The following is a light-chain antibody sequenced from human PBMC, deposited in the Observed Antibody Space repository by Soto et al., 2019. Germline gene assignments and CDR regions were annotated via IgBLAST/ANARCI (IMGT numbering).Light chain of an antibody. CDR3: QQSCSTPRT. CDR2: AAS. CDR1: QTINTY. J-gene: IGKJ1*01. V-gene: IGKV1-39*01. Sequence: DIQMTQSPSSLSASVGDRVTISCRASQTINTYVKWYLQKPGKAPKLLIYAASSLHSGVPSRFSGSGSGTYFTLTISSLQPEDFAAYYCQQSCSTPRTFGQGTKVEIK.